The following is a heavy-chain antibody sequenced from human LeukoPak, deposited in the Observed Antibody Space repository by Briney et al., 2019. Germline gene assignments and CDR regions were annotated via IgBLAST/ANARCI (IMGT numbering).Heavy chain of an antibody. J-gene: IGHJ4*02. V-gene: IGHV4-39*07. CDR3: ARGRYDRTAGFDY. CDR1: GGSISSSSYY. Sequence: SETLSLTCTVSGGSISSSSYYWGWIRQPPGKGLEWIGSIYYSGSTYYNPSLKSRVTISVDRPKNQFSLKLSSVTAADTAVYYCARGRYDRTAGFDYWGQGTLVTVSS. D-gene: IGHD3-22*01. CDR2: IYYSGST.